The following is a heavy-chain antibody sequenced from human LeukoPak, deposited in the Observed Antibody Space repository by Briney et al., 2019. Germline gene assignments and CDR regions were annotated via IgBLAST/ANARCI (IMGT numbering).Heavy chain of an antibody. CDR1: GGSISSYY. Sequence: SETLSLTCTVSGGSISSYYWSWTRQPAGKGLEWIGRLYTSGSTNYNPSLKSRLTMSVDTSQNQFSLKLTSMTAADTAVYYCAGGGSSGYYYGWGQGTLVTVSS. CDR3: AGGGSSGYYYG. V-gene: IGHV4-4*07. CDR2: LYTSGST. J-gene: IGHJ4*02. D-gene: IGHD3-22*01.